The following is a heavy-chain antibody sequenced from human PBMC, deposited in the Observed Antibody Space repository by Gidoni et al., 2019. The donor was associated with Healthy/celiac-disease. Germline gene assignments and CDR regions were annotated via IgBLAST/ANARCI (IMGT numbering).Heavy chain of an antibody. Sequence: EGQLVESGGGLGKPGGSLRRSCAASGFTFSSYTMNWVRQAPGQGLEWVSSISSSSSYIYYADSVKGRFTISRDNAKNSVYLQMNSLRAEDTAVYYCARDRWIQLWFTSRGVFDYWGQGTLVTVSS. V-gene: IGHV3-21*01. CDR1: GFTFSSYT. J-gene: IGHJ4*02. D-gene: IGHD5-18*01. CDR2: ISSSSSYI. CDR3: ARDRWIQLWFTSRGVFDY.